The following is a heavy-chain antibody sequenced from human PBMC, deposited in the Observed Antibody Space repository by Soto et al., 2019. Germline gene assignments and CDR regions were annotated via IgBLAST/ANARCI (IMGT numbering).Heavy chain of an antibody. CDR2: ISYDGSDR. V-gene: IGHV3-30*18. J-gene: IGHJ6*02. CDR3: GKVSSDRGYYFYGMDV. Sequence: QVQLVESGGGVVQPGRSLRLSCAASGFTFRSYGMHWVRQAPGKGLEWVAVISYDGSDRYYADSVKGRFTISRDNSKNTLYLQINSLSPEDTAVYSCGKVSSDRGYYFYGMDVWGQGPRSPSP. D-gene: IGHD3-10*01. CDR1: GFTFRSYG.